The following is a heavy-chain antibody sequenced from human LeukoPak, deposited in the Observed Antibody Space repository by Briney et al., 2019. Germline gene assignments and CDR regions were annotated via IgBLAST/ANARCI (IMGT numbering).Heavy chain of an antibody. CDR1: GFSFTTYW. V-gene: IGHV3-7*01. Sequence: GGSLRLSCAASGFSFTTYWMGWVRQAPGKGLEWVANINQDGTEKYYVDSVKGRFTISRDNAKNSLYLQMNSLRAEDTAVYYCARERGNGSPDAFDIWGQGTMVTVSS. J-gene: IGHJ3*02. CDR3: ARERGNGSPDAFDI. CDR2: INQDGTEK. D-gene: IGHD2-8*01.